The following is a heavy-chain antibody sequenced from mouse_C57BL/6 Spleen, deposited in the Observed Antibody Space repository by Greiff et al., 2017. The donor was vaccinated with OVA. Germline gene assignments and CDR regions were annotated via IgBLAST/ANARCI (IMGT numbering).Heavy chain of an antibody. Sequence: FLLQQPGTELVNPGASVTLSCKASGYTFTSYWLHWVKQRPGQGLEWIGNINPSNGGTNYNEKFKSKATLTVDKSSSTAYMQLSSLTSEDSAVYYCARSYDYDAYYFDYWGQGTTLTVSS. CDR1: GYTFTSYW. CDR2: INPSNGGT. CDR3: ARSYDYDAYYFDY. J-gene: IGHJ2*01. D-gene: IGHD2-4*01. V-gene: IGHV1-53*01.